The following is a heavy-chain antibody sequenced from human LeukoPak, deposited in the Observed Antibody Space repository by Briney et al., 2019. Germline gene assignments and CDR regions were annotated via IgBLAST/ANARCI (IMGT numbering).Heavy chain of an antibody. CDR1: GYTFSSYY. D-gene: IGHD3-3*01. Sequence: ASLNVSCKASGYTFSSYYIYWVRQAPGQGLEWVGGINPSGGSTTYAQKFQGRVTMTRDTSTSTVYMELSSLRSEDTAVYYCARDGARSDFDYWGQGTLVTVSS. CDR3: ARDGARSDFDY. V-gene: IGHV1-46*01. CDR2: INPSGGST. J-gene: IGHJ4*02.